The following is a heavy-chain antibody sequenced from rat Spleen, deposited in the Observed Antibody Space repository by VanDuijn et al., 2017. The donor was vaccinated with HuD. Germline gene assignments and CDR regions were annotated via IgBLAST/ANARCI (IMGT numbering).Heavy chain of an antibody. CDR2: ISPGGVNT. Sequence: EVQLVESGGGLVQPGRSMKLSCAASGFTFSNYYMAWVRQAPTKGLEWVASISPGGVNTYYRDSVKGRFTISRDNEKTTLYSQMDSLRSEDTATYYCARPNYPGFNYFDYWGQGVMVTVSS. D-gene: IGHD1-4*01. CDR1: GFTFSNYY. V-gene: IGHV5-25*01. CDR3: ARPNYPGFNYFDY. J-gene: IGHJ2*01.